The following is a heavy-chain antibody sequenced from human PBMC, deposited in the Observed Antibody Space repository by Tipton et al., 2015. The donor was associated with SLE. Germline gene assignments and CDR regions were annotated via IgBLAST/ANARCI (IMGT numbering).Heavy chain of an antibody. Sequence: GSLRLSCAASGFTFSSYAMSWVRQAPGKGLEWVSAISGSGGSTYYADSVKGRFTISRDNSKNTLYLQMNSLRAEDTAVYYCARVSGSYRDAFDIWGQGTMVTVSS. CDR1: GFTFSSYA. V-gene: IGHV3-23*01. D-gene: IGHD1-26*01. CDR2: ISGSGGST. J-gene: IGHJ3*02. CDR3: ARVSGSYRDAFDI.